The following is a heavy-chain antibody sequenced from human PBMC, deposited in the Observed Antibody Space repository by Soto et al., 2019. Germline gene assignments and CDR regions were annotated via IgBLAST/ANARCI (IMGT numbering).Heavy chain of an antibody. V-gene: IGHV4-59*01. Sequence: SETLSLTCTVSGGSISSYYWSWIRQPPGKGLEWIGYIYYSGSTNYNPSLNSRVTISVDTSKNQFSLKLSSVTAADTAVYYCAFPGIAVAGTRVGYYYGMDVWGQGTTVTVSS. J-gene: IGHJ6*02. CDR3: AFPGIAVAGTRVGYYYGMDV. D-gene: IGHD6-19*01. CDR1: GGSISSYY. CDR2: IYYSGST.